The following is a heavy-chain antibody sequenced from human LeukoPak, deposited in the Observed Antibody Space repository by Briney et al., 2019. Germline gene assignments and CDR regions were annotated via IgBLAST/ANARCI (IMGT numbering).Heavy chain of an antibody. J-gene: IGHJ4*02. D-gene: IGHD3-3*01. Sequence: GGSLRLSCAASGFTFSTYAMHWVRQAPGKGLEYVSAISSNGGSTYYANSVKGRFTISRDNSKNTLYLQMGSLRGEDMAVYYCARAVDFWSGYDYWGQGTLVTVSS. CDR2: ISSNGGST. CDR1: GFTFSTYA. V-gene: IGHV3-64*01. CDR3: ARAVDFWSGYDY.